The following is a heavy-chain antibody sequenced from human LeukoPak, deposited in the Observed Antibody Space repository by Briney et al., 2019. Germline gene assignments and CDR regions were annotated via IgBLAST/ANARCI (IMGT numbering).Heavy chain of an antibody. Sequence: PSETLSLTCTVSGGSISSGDYYWSWLRQPPGKGLEWIGYIYYSGSTYYNPSLKSRVTISVDTSKNQFSLKLSSVTAADTAVYYCAGSGSYYNLDYWGQGTLVTVSS. V-gene: IGHV4-30-4*08. CDR2: IYYSGST. D-gene: IGHD3-10*01. CDR1: GGSISSGDYY. J-gene: IGHJ4*02. CDR3: AGSGSYYNLDY.